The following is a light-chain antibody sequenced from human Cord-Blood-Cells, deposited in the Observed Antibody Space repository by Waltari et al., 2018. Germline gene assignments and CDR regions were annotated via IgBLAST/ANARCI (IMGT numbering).Light chain of an antibody. Sequence: QSVLPPPPSAAGAPGPRVTISCTWIRPNIGVGYVLTWYQQLPGTAPKLLIYGNSNRPSGVPDRFSGSKSGTSASLAITGLQAEDEADYYCQSYDSSLSGSVFGGGTKLTVL. J-gene: IGLJ3*02. CDR3: QSYDSSLSGSV. CDR1: RPNIGVGYV. V-gene: IGLV1-40*01. CDR2: GNS.